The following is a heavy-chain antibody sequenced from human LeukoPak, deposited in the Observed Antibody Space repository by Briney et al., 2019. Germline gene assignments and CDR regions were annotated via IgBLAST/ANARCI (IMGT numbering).Heavy chain of an antibody. Sequence: ASVNVSCKASGGTFSSYAISWVRQAPGQGLEWMGRIIPILGIANYAQKFQGRVTITADKSTSTAYMELSSLRSEDTAVYYCARDRYGDYSGWYFDLWGRGTLVTVSS. CDR3: ARDRYGDYSGWYFDL. V-gene: IGHV1-69*04. CDR2: IIPILGIA. CDR1: GGTFSSYA. J-gene: IGHJ2*01. D-gene: IGHD4-17*01.